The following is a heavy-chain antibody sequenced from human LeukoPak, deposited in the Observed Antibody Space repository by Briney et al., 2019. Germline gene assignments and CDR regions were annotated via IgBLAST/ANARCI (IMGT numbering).Heavy chain of an antibody. V-gene: IGHV1-46*01. D-gene: IGHD5-12*01. Sequence: GASVKVSCKASGYTFTSYDINWVRQATGQGLEWMGIINPSGGSTSYAQKFQGRVTMTRDTSTSTVYMELSSLRSEDTAVYYCARGYSTSLDYWGQGTLVTVSS. J-gene: IGHJ4*02. CDR2: INPSGGST. CDR1: GYTFTSYD. CDR3: ARGYSTSLDY.